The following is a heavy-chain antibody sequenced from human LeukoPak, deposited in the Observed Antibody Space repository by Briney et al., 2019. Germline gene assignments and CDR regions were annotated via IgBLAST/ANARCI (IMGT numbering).Heavy chain of an antibody. CDR3: ARGPFVLRFLEWLFPYYFDY. V-gene: IGHV4-34*01. D-gene: IGHD3-3*01. CDR1: GGSFSGYY. CDR2: INHSGST. J-gene: IGHJ4*02. Sequence: PSETLSLTCAVYGGSFSGYYWSWIRQPPGKGLEWIGEINHSGSTNYNPSLKSRVTISVDTSKNQFSLKLSSMTAADTAVYYCARGPFVLRFLEWLFPYYFDYWGQGTLVTVSS.